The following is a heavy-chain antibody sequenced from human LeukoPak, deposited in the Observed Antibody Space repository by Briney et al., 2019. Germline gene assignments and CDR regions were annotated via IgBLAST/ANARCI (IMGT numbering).Heavy chain of an antibody. CDR2: ISSSRSYI. J-gene: IGHJ4*02. V-gene: IGHV3-21*01. D-gene: IGHD6-13*01. Sequence: GGSPRLSCAASGFTFSSYSMNWVRQALGKGLEWVSFISSSRSYIYYADSVKGRFTISRDNAKNSLYLQMNSLRAEDTAVYYCARFIAAPYYFDYWGRGTLVTVSS. CDR3: ARFIAAPYYFDY. CDR1: GFTFSSYS.